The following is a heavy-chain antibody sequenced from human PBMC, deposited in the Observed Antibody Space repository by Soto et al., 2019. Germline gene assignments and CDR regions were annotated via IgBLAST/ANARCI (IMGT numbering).Heavy chain of an antibody. D-gene: IGHD3-16*02. Sequence: PSETLSLTCTVSGGSISSGGYYWSWIRQHPGKGLEWIGYIYYSGSTYYNPSLKSRVTISVDTSKNQFSLKLSSVTAADTAVYYCARVGDYVWGSYREYFDYWGQGTLVTVSS. CDR3: ARVGDYVWGSYREYFDY. CDR1: GGSISSGGYY. J-gene: IGHJ4*02. V-gene: IGHV4-31*03. CDR2: IYYSGST.